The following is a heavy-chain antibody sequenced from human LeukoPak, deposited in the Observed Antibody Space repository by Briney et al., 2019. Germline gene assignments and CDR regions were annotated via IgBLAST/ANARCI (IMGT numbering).Heavy chain of an antibody. J-gene: IGHJ4*02. CDR1: GFTVFAND. D-gene: IGHD3-16*01. CDR3: ARGVETLSANTLAY. CDR2: LYSDGNT. V-gene: IGHV3-53*01. Sequence: GGSLRLSCASSGFTVFANDMTWGRQAPGKGLEWVSVLYSDGNTKYADSVQGRFTISRDNSKNTLYLEMNSLSPDDTAVYYWARGVETLSANTLAYWGQGTLVTVSS.